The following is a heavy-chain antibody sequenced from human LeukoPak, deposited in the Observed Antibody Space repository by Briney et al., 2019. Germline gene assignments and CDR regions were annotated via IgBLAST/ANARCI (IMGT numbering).Heavy chain of an antibody. V-gene: IGHV3-30*18. J-gene: IGHJ3*02. D-gene: IGHD3-22*01. Sequence: GGSLRLSCAASGFTFSSYGMHWVRQAPGKGLEWVAVISYDGSNKYYADSVKGRFTISRDNSKNTLYLQMNSLRAEDTAVYYCANTYYYDTVGAFDIWGQGTMVTVSS. CDR1: GFTFSSYG. CDR3: ANTYYYDTVGAFDI. CDR2: ISYDGSNK.